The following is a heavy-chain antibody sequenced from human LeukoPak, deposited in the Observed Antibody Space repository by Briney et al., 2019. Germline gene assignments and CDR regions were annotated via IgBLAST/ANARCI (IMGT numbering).Heavy chain of an antibody. J-gene: IGHJ5*02. Sequence: SETLSLTCTVSGDSVSSGSYYWSRIRQPPGKGLEWIGYIYSSGSTDYNPSLKSRVTISVDTSKNQFSLKLTSVTAADTAVYYCAGVGSRWNWFDAWGQGTLVTASS. D-gene: IGHD6-13*01. CDR2: IYSSGST. V-gene: IGHV4-61*01. CDR1: GDSVSSGSYY. CDR3: AGVGSRWNWFDA.